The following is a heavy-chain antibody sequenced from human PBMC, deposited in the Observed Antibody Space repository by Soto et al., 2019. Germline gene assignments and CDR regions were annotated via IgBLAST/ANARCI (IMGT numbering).Heavy chain of an antibody. V-gene: IGHV3-48*02. D-gene: IGHD6-13*01. CDR2: ISSSSSTI. CDR1: GFTFSSYS. J-gene: IGHJ5*02. CDR3: ARESSSYNWFDP. Sequence: PGGSLRRSCAAPGFTFSSYSMNWVRQAPGKGLEWVSYISSSSSTIYYADSVKGRFTISRDNAKNSLYLQMNSLRDEDTAVYYCARESSSYNWFDPWGQGTLVTVSS.